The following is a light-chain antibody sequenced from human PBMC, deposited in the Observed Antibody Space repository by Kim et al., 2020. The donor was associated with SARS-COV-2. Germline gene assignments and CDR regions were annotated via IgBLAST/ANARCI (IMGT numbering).Light chain of an antibody. CDR1: ESIISG. CDR2: KTS. V-gene: IGKV1-5*03. Sequence: SASVGDSVTITCRAAESIISGLAWYQQKPGKAPKLLIYKTSSLESGVPSSFSGTRSGTQFTLTINGLQPDDFGTYYCPQYYSEPYTFGPGTKLEI. J-gene: IGKJ2*01. CDR3: PQYYSEPYT.